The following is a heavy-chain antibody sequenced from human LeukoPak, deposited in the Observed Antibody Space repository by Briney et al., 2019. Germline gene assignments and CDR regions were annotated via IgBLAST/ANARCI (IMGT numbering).Heavy chain of an antibody. J-gene: IGHJ5*02. Sequence: GESLKISCKGSGYSFTSYWISWVRQMPGKGLEWMGRIDPSDSYTNHSPSFQGHVTISADKSISTAYLQWGSLKASNTAMYYCARTPPLLWFGELLFHTNWFDPWGQGTLVTVSS. CDR2: IDPSDSYT. CDR1: GYSFTSYW. CDR3: ARTPPLLWFGELLFHTNWFDP. D-gene: IGHD3-10*01. V-gene: IGHV5-10-1*01.